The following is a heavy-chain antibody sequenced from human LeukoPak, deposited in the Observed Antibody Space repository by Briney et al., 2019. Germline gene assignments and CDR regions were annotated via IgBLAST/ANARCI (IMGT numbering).Heavy chain of an antibody. D-gene: IGHD5-18*01. CDR2: IYYSGST. J-gene: IGHJ3*02. Sequence: SGTLSLTCAVSGGSISSSSYYWGWIRQPPGKGLEWIGSIYYSGSTYYNPSLKSRVTISVDTSKNQFSLKLSSVTAADTAVYYCARAPESYGYSGAFDIWGQGTMVTVSS. CDR1: GGSISSSSYY. CDR3: ARAPESYGYSGAFDI. V-gene: IGHV4-39*07.